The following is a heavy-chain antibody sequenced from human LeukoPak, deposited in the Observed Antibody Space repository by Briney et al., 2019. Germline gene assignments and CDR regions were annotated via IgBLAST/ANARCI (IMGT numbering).Heavy chain of an antibody. CDR1: GFSFSTYA. J-gene: IGHJ6*03. CDR3: GKDWGGTYFYYYYYMDV. D-gene: IGHD1-26*01. Sequence: PGGSLRLSCAASGFSFSTYAMSWVRQAPGKGLEWVSAISAGGATIYYADSVKGRFTVSRDNSKNTLYLHMNSLRAEDTARYYCGKDWGGTYFYYYYYMDVWGKGTTVTVSS. V-gene: IGHV3-23*01. CDR2: ISAGGATI.